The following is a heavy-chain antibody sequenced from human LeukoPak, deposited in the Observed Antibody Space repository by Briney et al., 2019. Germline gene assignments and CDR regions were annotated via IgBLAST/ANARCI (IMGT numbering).Heavy chain of an antibody. V-gene: IGHV3-48*01. CDR2: ISSNSSTI. CDR1: GFTFSTYS. D-gene: IGHD1-14*01. J-gene: IGHJ6*03. CDR3: ARDGIMDV. Sequence: GGSLRLSCAASGFTFSTYSMNWVRQAPGKGMEWVSYISSNSSTIFYADSVKGRFTISRDNVKNSLYVQMNSLRVEDTAVYYCARDGIMDVWGKGTTVTVSS.